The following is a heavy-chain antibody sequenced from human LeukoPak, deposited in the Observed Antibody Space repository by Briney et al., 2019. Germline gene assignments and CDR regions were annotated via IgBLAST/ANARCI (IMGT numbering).Heavy chain of an antibody. J-gene: IGHJ4*02. D-gene: IGHD4-11*01. CDR1: GLTFSSYS. CDR2: ISSSSSYI. Sequence: PGGSLRLSCAASGLTFSSYSMNWVRQAPGKGLEWVSSISSSSSYIYYADSVKGRFTISRDNSKNTLFLQMSNLRTEDTAVYYCATGSTSIDYWGQGTLVTVSS. V-gene: IGHV3-21*01. CDR3: ATGSTSIDY.